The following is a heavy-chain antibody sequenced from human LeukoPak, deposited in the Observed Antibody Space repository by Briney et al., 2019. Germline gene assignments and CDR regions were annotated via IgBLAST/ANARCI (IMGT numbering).Heavy chain of an antibody. CDR1: GYTFTGYY. CDR3: ARGVLKYYYGSGSLFYMDV. D-gene: IGHD3-10*01. V-gene: IGHV1-2*02. J-gene: IGHJ6*03. Sequence: ASVKVSCKASGYTFTGYYMHWVRRAPGQGLEWVGWINPNSGGTNYAQKFQGRVTMTRDTSISTAYMELSRLRSDDTAVYYCARGVLKYYYGSGSLFYMDVWGKGTTVTISS. CDR2: INPNSGGT.